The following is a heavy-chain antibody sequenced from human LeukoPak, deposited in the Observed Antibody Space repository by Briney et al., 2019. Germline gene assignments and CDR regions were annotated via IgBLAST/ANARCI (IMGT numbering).Heavy chain of an antibody. Sequence: GGSLRLSCAVSGFIFGGYNMNWVRQAPGKGLEWVSYISSGGSSIYYADTVKGRFTISRDNARNSLYLQMNGLTDEDTAVYYCAREPPGNYDDSGHYYAYFDCWGQGALVTVSS. CDR1: GFIFGGYN. V-gene: IGHV3-48*02. CDR2: ISSGGSSI. D-gene: IGHD3-22*01. J-gene: IGHJ4*02. CDR3: AREPPGNYDDSGHYYAYFDC.